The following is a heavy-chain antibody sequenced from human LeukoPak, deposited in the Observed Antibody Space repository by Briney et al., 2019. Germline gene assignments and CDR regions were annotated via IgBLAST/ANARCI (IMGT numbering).Heavy chain of an antibody. D-gene: IGHD2-15*01. CDR3: ARAGYCSGGSCYGYYYYYGMDV. CDR2: IYTSGST. Sequence: PSETLSLTCTVSGGSISSGSYYWSWIRQPAGKGLEWIGRIYTSGSTNYNPSLKSRVTISVDTSKNQFSLKLSSVTAADTAVYYCARAGYCSGGSCYGYYYYYGMDVWGQGTTVTVSS. V-gene: IGHV4-61*02. J-gene: IGHJ6*02. CDR1: GGSISSGSYY.